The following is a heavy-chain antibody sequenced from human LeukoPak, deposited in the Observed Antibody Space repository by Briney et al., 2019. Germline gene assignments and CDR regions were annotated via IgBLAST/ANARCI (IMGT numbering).Heavy chain of an antibody. CDR3: GRFSTTVTTGDY. CDR2: IYYTGSS. J-gene: IGHJ4*02. V-gene: IGHV4-39*01. D-gene: IGHD4-17*01. CDR1: GDSIRSSTYY. Sequence: SETLSLTCTVSGDSIRSSTYYWGWVRQPPGKGLEWFGSIYYTGSSYYNPSLKSRATVSVDTSKNQSSLRLNSTAAADTAVYYCGRFSTTVTTGDYWGQGTLVTVSS.